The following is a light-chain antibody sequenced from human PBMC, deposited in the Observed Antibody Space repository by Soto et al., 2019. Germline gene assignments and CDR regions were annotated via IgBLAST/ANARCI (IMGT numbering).Light chain of an antibody. CDR3: QQSFSAPWT. J-gene: IGKJ1*01. Sequence: DIQMTQSPSSLSASVGDRVTITCRASQSISSYVNWYQQKPGKVPKLLIYAASSLQGGVPSRFSGSGSGTDFTLTISSLQPEDFATYYCQQSFSAPWTFGQGTKVEIK. CDR2: AAS. CDR1: QSISSY. V-gene: IGKV1-39*01.